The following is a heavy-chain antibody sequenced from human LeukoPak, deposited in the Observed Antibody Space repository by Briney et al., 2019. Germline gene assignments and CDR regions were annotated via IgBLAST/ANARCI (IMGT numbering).Heavy chain of an antibody. CDR3: AREGVAAAGTLYYFDY. D-gene: IGHD6-13*01. Sequence: SETLSLTCAVYGGSFSGYYWSWIRQPPGKGLEWIGEVNHSGSTNYNPSLKSRVTISVDTSKNQFSLKLSSVTAADTAVYYCAREGVAAAGTLYYFDYWGQGTLVTVSS. CDR1: GGSFSGYY. J-gene: IGHJ4*02. V-gene: IGHV4-34*01. CDR2: VNHSGST.